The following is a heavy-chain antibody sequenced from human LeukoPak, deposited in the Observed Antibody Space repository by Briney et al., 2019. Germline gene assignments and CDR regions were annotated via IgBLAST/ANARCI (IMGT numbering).Heavy chain of an antibody. Sequence: GGSLRLSCTASGFNLSVYGMHWVRQAPGKGLEWVAVMWHDGSNKHYADSVKGRCTMSRDKSKNTLYLEMNSLRGEDTAVYYCARPKGNLFDSWGKGPMSTVS. CDR3: ARPKGNLFDS. CDR1: GFNLSVYG. D-gene: IGHD4-23*01. V-gene: IGHV3-33*01. CDR2: MWHDGSNK. J-gene: IGHJ4*02.